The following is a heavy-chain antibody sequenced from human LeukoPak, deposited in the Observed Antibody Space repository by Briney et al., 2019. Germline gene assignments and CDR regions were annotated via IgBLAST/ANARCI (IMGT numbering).Heavy chain of an antibody. CDR3: AHRFLLVETSGFDS. Sequence: KESGPTLVKPTQTLTLTCAFSGFSLRTRGVGVGWIRQPPGKALEWLSLIYWDDENRYISSLKNRLTITKDTTKNQVVLTLTNMDPVDTATYSCAHRFLLVETSGFDSWGQGTLVTVSS. CDR2: IYWDDEN. CDR1: GFSLRTRGVG. V-gene: IGHV2-5*02. J-gene: IGHJ4*02. D-gene: IGHD2-2*01.